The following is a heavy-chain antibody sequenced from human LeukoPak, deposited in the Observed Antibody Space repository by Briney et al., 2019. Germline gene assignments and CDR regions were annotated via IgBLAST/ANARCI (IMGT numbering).Heavy chain of an antibody. D-gene: IGHD2-2*01. CDR3: ARGGCSSTSCYAVLDAFDI. CDR2: INHSGST. Sequence: SETLSLICAVYGGSFSGYYWSWIRQPPGKGLEWIGEINHSGSTNYNPSLKSRVTISVDTSKNQFSLKLSSVTAADTAVYYCARGGCSSTSCYAVLDAFDIWGQGTMVTVSS. CDR1: GGSFSGYY. J-gene: IGHJ3*02. V-gene: IGHV4-34*01.